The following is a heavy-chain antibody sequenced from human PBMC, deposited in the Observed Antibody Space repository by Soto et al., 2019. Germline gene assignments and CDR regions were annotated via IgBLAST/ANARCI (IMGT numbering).Heavy chain of an antibody. V-gene: IGHV3-53*01. CDR3: ARADFWSGYHYYYGMDV. Sequence: PGGSLRLSCAASGFTVSSNYMSWVRQDPGKGLEWVSVIYSGGSTYYADSVKGRFTISRDNSKNTLYLQMNSLRAEDTAVYYCARADFWSGYHYYYGMDVWGQRTTVTVSS. CDR1: GFTVSSNY. D-gene: IGHD3-3*01. J-gene: IGHJ6*02. CDR2: IYSGGST.